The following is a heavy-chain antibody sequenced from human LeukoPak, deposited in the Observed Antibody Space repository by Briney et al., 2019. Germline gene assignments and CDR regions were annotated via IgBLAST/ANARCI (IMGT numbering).Heavy chain of an antibody. CDR3: ARGRWVKPQKQGYWFDP. J-gene: IGHJ5*02. D-gene: IGHD3-22*01. Sequence: GASVKVSCKASGGTFSSYAISWVRQAPGQGLEWMGWMNPNSGNTGYAQKFQGRVTITRNTSISTAYMELSSLRSEDTAVYYCARGRWVKPQKQGYWFDPWGQGTLVTVSS. CDR1: GGTFSSYA. V-gene: IGHV1-8*03. CDR2: MNPNSGNT.